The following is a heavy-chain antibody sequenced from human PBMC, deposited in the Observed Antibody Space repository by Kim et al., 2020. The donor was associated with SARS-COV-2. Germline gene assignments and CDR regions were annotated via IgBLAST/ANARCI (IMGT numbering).Heavy chain of an antibody. V-gene: IGHV3-20*01. CDR3: ARDVPRAVTMVRGVILFWVDP. CDR1: GFTFDDYG. J-gene: IGHJ5*02. CDR2: INWNGGST. D-gene: IGHD3-10*01. Sequence: GGSLRLSCAPSGFTFDDYGMSWVRQAPGKGLEWVSGINWNGGSTGYADSVKGRFTISRDNAKNSLYLQMNSLRAEDTALYHCARDVPRAVTMVRGVILFWVDPWGQGTLVTVSS.